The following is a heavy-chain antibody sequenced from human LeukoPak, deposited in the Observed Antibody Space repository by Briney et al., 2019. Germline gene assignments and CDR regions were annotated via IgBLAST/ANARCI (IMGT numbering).Heavy chain of an antibody. V-gene: IGHV3-30*02. D-gene: IGHD6-13*01. J-gene: IGHJ6*03. CDR2: IRFDGNNK. Sequence: GGSLRLSCAASGFTFSSYGMHWVRQAPGKGLDWVAFIRFDGNNKYYADSVKGRFTISRDNFKNTLYLQMNSLRAEDTAVYYCARGRFDSSSWYPGYYYYMDVWGKGTTVTVSS. CDR1: GFTFSSYG. CDR3: ARGRFDSSSWYPGYYYYMDV.